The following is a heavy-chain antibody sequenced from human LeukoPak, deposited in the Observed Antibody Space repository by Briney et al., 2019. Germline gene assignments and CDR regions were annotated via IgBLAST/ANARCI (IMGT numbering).Heavy chain of an antibody. V-gene: IGHV5-51*01. Sequence: GESLKIPCKGSGYSFTSYWIGWVRQMPGKGLEWMGIIYPGDSDTRYSPSFQGQVTITADKSISTAYLQWSSLKASDTAMYYCARHTSIAAAANLDYWGQGTLVTVSS. D-gene: IGHD6-13*01. CDR2: IYPGDSDT. CDR3: ARHTSIAAAANLDY. CDR1: GYSFTSYW. J-gene: IGHJ4*02.